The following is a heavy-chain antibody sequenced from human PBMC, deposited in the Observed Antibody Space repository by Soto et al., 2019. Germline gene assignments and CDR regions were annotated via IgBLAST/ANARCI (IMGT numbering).Heavy chain of an antibody. V-gene: IGHV4-34*01. J-gene: IGHJ4*02. CDR3: ARIALYCTNGVCYPAYFDY. Sequence: SETLSLTCAVYGGSFSGYYWSWIRQPPGKGLEWIGEINHSGSTNYNPSLKSRVTISVDTSKNQFSLKLSSVTAADTAVYYRARIALYCTNGVCYPAYFDYWGQGTLVTVSS. CDR1: GGSFSGYY. CDR2: INHSGST. D-gene: IGHD2-8*01.